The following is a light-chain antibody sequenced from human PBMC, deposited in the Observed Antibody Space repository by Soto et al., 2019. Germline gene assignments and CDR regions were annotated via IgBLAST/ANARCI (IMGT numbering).Light chain of an antibody. J-gene: IGLJ3*02. V-gene: IGLV4-60*02. CDR2: LEGSGNY. CDR3: ETWDSNTRV. CDR1: SGHSSYI. Sequence: QSVLTQSSSASASLGSSVKLTCTLSSGHSSYIIAWHQQQPGKAPRYFMKLEGSGNYNKGSGVPDRFSGSSSGADRYLTISNLQFEDEADYYCETWDSNTRVFGGGTKLTV.